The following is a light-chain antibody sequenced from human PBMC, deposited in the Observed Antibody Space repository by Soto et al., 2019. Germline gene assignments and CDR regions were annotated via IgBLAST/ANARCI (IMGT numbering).Light chain of an antibody. V-gene: IGKV1-39*01. Sequence: DIQMTQSPSSLSAYVGDRVTITCRASQSITTYLNWYRQKPGKAPKLLIYAASSLQSGVPSRFSGCGSETEFTLSISSLQPEDFATYFCQQIYSAPLTFGGGTKVEIK. CDR3: QQIYSAPLT. CDR2: AAS. CDR1: QSITTY. J-gene: IGKJ4*01.